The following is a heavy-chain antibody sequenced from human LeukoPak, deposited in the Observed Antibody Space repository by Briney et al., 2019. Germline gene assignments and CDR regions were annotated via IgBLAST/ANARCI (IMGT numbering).Heavy chain of an antibody. V-gene: IGHV3-33*01. CDR1: GFTFSNYG. J-gene: IGHJ4*02. CDR3: ARDHYYDSSGSYYFDY. D-gene: IGHD3-22*01. CDR2: IWYDGSNK. Sequence: GGSLRLSCAASGFTFSNYGMHWVRQAPGKGLEWVTVIWYDGSNKYYADSVKGRFTISRDNSKNTLYLQMNSLRAEDTAVYYCARDHYYDSSGSYYFDYWGQGTLVTVSS.